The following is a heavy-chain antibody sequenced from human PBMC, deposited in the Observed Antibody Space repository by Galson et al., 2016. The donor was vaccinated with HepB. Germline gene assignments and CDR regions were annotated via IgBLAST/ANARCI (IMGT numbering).Heavy chain of an antibody. J-gene: IGHJ4*02. CDR2: ITTAGDT. V-gene: IGHV3-13*01. Sequence: SLRLSCAASGFTFSDYDMHWVRQTTGKGLEWVSAITTAGDTYYPGSVKGRFTISRENSKNSLYLKMNSLRAGDTALYYCARVKTKNCGGDGHAGFDYWGQGTLVTVSS. D-gene: IGHD2-21*01. CDR1: GFTFSDYD. CDR3: ARVKTKNCGGDGHAGFDY.